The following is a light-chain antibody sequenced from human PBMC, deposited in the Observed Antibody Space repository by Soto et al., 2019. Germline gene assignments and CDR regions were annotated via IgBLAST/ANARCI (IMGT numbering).Light chain of an antibody. J-gene: IGLJ1*01. CDR2: GVS. Sequence: QSVLTQPASVSGSPGQSMTISCTGTSSDVGNYNYVSWYQHHPGKAPKLLISGVSNRPSGISNRFSGSKSGNTASLTISGLQAEDEGHYYCSSFTSSNTHVFGTGTKVTVL. CDR3: SSFTSSNTHV. V-gene: IGLV2-14*01. CDR1: SSDVGNYNY.